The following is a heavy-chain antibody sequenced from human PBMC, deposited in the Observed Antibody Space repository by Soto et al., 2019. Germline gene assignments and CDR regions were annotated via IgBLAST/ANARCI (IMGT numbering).Heavy chain of an antibody. CDR2: INHSGST. D-gene: IGHD4-17*01. V-gene: IGHV4-34*01. J-gene: IGHJ4*02. CDR3: ARAGDYGDYSFDY. Sequence: QVQLQQWGAGLLKPSETLSLTCAVYGGSFSGYYWSWIRQPPGKGLEWIGEINHSGSTNYNPSLKSLVTISVDTSKNQFSLKLSSVTAADTAVYYCARAGDYGDYSFDYWGQGTLVTVSS. CDR1: GGSFSGYY.